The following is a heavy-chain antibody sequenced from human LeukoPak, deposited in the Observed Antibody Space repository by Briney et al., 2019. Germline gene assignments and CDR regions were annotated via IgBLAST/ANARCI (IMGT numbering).Heavy chain of an antibody. CDR3: AKDKIAVTATSFDS. Sequence: GRSLRLSRAASGFIFSDYAMHWVRQAPGEGLEWVALVSFDGYNKYYADSVKDRFTISRDNSNNTLYLEMKSLRAEDTAVYYCAKDKIAVTATSFDSWSQGDLVTVSS. V-gene: IGHV3-30*18. CDR1: GFIFSDYA. CDR2: VSFDGYNK. D-gene: IGHD6-19*01. J-gene: IGHJ4*02.